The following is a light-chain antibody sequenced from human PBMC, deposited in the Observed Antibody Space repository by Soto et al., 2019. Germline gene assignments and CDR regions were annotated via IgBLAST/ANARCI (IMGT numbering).Light chain of an antibody. CDR2: GNV. CDR3: QAYDPSLSGVV. Sequence: QSVLTQPPSVSGAPGQRITISCTGSRSNIGADYDVHWYQQFPGTAPKLLIDGNVDRPSGVPDRFSASKSGTSASLAITGLQAEDEADYYCQAYDPSLSGVVFGTTTKLTVL. CDR1: RSNIGADYD. J-gene: IGLJ1*01. V-gene: IGLV1-40*01.